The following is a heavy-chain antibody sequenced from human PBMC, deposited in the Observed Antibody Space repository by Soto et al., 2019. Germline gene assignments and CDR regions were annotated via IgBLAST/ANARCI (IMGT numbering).Heavy chain of an antibody. CDR3: ARGDSTDCSNGVCSFFYNHDMDV. D-gene: IGHD2-8*01. V-gene: IGHV1-2*04. Sequence: ASGKVSCKASGYSFPDYHIHSVLEAPGQGLEWLLRINPKSGGTSTAQKFQGWVTMTTDTSISTASMELTRLTSDDTAIYYCARGDSTDCSNGVCSFFYNHDMDVWGQGTTVTVSS. CDR2: INPKSGGT. J-gene: IGHJ6*02. CDR1: GYSFPDYH.